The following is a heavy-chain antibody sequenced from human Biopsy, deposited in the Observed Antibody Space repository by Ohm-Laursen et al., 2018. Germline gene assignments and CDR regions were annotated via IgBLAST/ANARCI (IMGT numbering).Heavy chain of an antibody. V-gene: IGHV3-33*01. CDR3: ARESTINTVTTADY. CDR1: GFTFSNYG. CDR2: IWYDGSNK. Sequence: SLRLSCAASGFTFSNYGMHWVRQAPGKGLEWLAAIWYDGSNKYYGDSVQGRFTISRDNSKNTVYLQMNSLRAEDTAIYYCARESTINTVTTADYWGQGTLVTVSS. D-gene: IGHD4-11*01. J-gene: IGHJ4*02.